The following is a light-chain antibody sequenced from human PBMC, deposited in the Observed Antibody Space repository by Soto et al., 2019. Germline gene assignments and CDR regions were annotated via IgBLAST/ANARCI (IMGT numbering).Light chain of an antibody. CDR2: AAS. CDR1: QDIAIY. CDR3: QQLRMYPST. J-gene: IGKJ4*01. Sequence: IQLTQSPSSLSASVGDRVTITRRASQDIAIYLAWYQQTQGEAPKLLIYAASTLYGGVPSRFRGSGSGTDFALALTRLQAEDFSTYYCQQLRMYPSTFGGGTKVDIK. V-gene: IGKV1-9*01.